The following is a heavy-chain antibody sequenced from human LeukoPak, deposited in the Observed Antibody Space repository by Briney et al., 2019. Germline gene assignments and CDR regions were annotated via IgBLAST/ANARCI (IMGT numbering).Heavy chain of an antibody. D-gene: IGHD3-22*01. CDR3: ATPSGHYPFDY. Sequence: PGGSLRLSCAVSGFTFSTSWMSWVRQAPGKGLEWVANINQDGSYKNYVDSLKGRFTISRDNAKNSLYLQMNSLRAEDTAVYYCATPSGHYPFDYCGQGTLVTVSS. V-gene: IGHV3-7*01. CDR1: GFTFSTSW. CDR2: INQDGSYK. J-gene: IGHJ4*02.